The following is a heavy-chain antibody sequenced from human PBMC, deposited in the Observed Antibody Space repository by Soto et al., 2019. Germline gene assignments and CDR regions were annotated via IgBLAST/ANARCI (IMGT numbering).Heavy chain of an antibody. CDR1: GFSVSTNY. V-gene: IGHV3-53*01. Sequence: PGGSLRLSCAASGFSVSTNYMTWVRQAPGKGLEWVSVIYSGGSTYYADSVKGRFTISRDNSKNTPHLQMNSLRAEDTAVYYCARGSGSLYDFDFWGRGTLVTVSS. D-gene: IGHD1-26*01. CDR2: IYSGGST. CDR3: ARGSGSLYDFDF. J-gene: IGHJ4*02.